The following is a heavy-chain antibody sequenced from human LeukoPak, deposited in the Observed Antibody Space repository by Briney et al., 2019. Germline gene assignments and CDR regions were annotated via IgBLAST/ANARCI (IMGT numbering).Heavy chain of an antibody. CDR2: ISNDESSK. D-gene: IGHD3-10*01. CDR3: ARDKDLSMVPDFYYGMDV. CDR1: GLPFSVYA. J-gene: IGHJ6*02. Sequence: GRSLRLSCTASGLPFSVYAMHWVRQAPGKGLEWVAVISNDESSKYYADSVKGRFTISRDNSKKTLYLQMNTLRGEDTAVYYCARDKDLSMVPDFYYGMDVWGQGTTVTVSS. V-gene: IGHV3-33*01.